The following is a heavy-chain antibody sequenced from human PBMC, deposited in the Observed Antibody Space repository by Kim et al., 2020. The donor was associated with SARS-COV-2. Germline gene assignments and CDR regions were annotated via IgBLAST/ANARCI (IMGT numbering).Heavy chain of an antibody. Sequence: GGSLRLSCAASGFTFSSYNMHWVRQAPGKGLEWVAFIAKDGRRKHYVDSLKGRITISRDNSKNTLYLQMDNLRPEDTGVYSCAREDKGPFDPWGRGTLVTVSS. CDR3: AREDKGPFDP. J-gene: IGHJ5*02. V-gene: IGHV3-30*03. CDR1: GFTFSSYN. CDR2: IAKDGRRK.